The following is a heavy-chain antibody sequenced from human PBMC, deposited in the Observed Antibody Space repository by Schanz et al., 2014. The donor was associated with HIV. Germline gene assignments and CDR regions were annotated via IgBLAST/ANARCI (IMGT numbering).Heavy chain of an antibody. V-gene: IGHV1-18*01. CDR2: ISAYNGNT. CDR3: ASLVGATGLELDY. Sequence: QVQLVQSGPEVKKPGASVKVSCKASGYTFTSYGVSWVRQAPGQGLEWMGWISAYNGNTNYAQKLQGRVTMTRNTSISTAYMELSSLRSEDTAVYYCASLVGATGLELDYWGQGTLVTVSS. D-gene: IGHD1-26*01. CDR1: GYTFTSYG. J-gene: IGHJ4*02.